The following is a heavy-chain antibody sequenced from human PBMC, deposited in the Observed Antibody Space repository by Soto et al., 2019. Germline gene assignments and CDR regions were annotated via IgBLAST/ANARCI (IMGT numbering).Heavy chain of an antibody. V-gene: IGHV3-23*04. CDR1: GFIFSTYA. CDR2: ISAGGGST. Sequence: EVQLVESGGGLVLPGGSPRLSCAASGFIFSTYAMSWVRQAPGKGLEWVSAISAGGGSTYYADSVKGRFTISRDNSINTLYLEMNSLRTEDTAVYYCAHPRGYGVFDAYDIWGQGAMVTVSS. J-gene: IGHJ3*02. CDR3: AHPRGYGVFDAYDI. D-gene: IGHD4-17*01.